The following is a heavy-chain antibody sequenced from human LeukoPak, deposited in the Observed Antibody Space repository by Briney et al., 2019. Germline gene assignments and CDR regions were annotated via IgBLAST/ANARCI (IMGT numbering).Heavy chain of an antibody. CDR3: XKKKRELRGFDY. J-gene: IGHJ4*02. V-gene: IGHV3-23*01. Sequence: GGSLRLSCAASGFTFSSYAMSWVRQAPGKGLEWVSVIGGSGGSTYYADSVKGRFTISRDNSKNTPYLQMSSLRAEDTAVYYCXKKKRELRGFDYWGQGTLVTVSS. CDR2: IGGSGGST. CDR1: GFTFSSYA. D-gene: IGHD1-7*01.